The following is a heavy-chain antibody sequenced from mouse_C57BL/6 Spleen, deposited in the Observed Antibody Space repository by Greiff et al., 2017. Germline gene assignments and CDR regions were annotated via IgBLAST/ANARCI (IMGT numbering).Heavy chain of an antibody. V-gene: IGHV1-52*01. CDR2: IDPSDSET. J-gene: IGHJ1*03. CDR3: ARTTVVAKNFDV. CDR1: GYTFTSYW. Sequence: QVQLQQPGAELVRPGSSVKLSCKASGYTFTSYWMHWVKQRPIQGLEWIGNIDPSDSETHYNQEFKDKATLTVDKSSSTAYMQLSSLTSEDSAVYYCARTTVVAKNFDVWGTGTTVTVSS. D-gene: IGHD1-1*01.